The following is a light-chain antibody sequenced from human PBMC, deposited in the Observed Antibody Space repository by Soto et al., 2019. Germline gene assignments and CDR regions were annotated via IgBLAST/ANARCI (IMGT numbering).Light chain of an antibody. Sequence: QSVLTQPPSASGTPGQRVAMFCSGSSSNIGRNTVNWYQQLPGTAPRLLIYSYNQRPSGVPDRFSGSKSGTSASLAISGLQSEDEAHYYCAAWDDSLNGPVFGGGTK. CDR2: SYN. CDR1: SSNIGRNT. CDR3: AAWDDSLNGPV. V-gene: IGLV1-44*01. J-gene: IGLJ3*02.